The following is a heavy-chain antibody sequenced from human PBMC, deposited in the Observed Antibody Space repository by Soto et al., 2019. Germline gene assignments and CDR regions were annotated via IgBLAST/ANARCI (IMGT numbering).Heavy chain of an antibody. CDR2: IYYSGST. D-gene: IGHD3-16*01. V-gene: IGHV4-59*01. J-gene: IGHJ4*02. Sequence: TLSLTCTVSGGSISSYYWSWIRQPPGKGLEWIGYIYYSGSTNYNPSLKSRVTISVDTSKNQFSLKLSSVTAADTAVYYCAREGDVALDYWGQGTLVTVSS. CDR1: GGSISSYY. CDR3: AREGDVALDY.